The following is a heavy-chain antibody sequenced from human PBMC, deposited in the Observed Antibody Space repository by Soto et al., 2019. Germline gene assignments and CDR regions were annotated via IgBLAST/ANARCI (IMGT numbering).Heavy chain of an antibody. CDR1: GFTLSRYG. D-gene: IGHD4-4*01. CDR3: ARDPGRGNYEADYYYYGMDV. J-gene: IGHJ6*02. V-gene: IGHV1-18*01. CDR2: ISAYHGKT. Sequence: GASVKVSCKGSGFTLSRYGLSWVRQAPRQGIEGMGWISAYHGKTNYAQKLQGRVTMTTDTSTSTAYMELRSLRSDDTAVYYCARDPGRGNYEADYYYYGMDVWGQGTTVTVSS.